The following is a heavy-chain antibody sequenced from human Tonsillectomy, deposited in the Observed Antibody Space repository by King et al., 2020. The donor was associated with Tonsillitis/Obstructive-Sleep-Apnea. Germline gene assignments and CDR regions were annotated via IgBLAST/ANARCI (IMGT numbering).Heavy chain of an antibody. CDR1: GGTFSSYA. D-gene: IGHD2-15*01. J-gene: IGHJ6*02. CDR2: IIPILGIA. V-gene: IGHV1-69*10. CDR3: AFSGYGSGGTCXVYYYYYVMYV. Sequence: VQLVQSGAEVKKPGSSVKVSCKASGGTFSSYAISWVRQAPGQGLEWMGGIIPILGIANYAQKFQGRVTITADKSTSTAYMELSSLRSEDTAVYYCAFSGYGSGGTCXVYYYYYVMYVXGQGTTVTVSS.